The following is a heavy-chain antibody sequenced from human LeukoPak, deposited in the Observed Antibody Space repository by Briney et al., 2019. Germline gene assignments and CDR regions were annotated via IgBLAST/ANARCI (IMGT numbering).Heavy chain of an antibody. CDR2: ISGSGDST. Sequence: GGSLRLSCAASGFTFSNYAVSWVRQAPGKGLEWVSTISGSGDSTYYADSVKGRFTISRDNSKNTLNLQMNSLRVEDTAVYYCAKSNGLDYWGQGTLVTVSS. D-gene: IGHD2-8*01. CDR1: GFTFSNYA. V-gene: IGHV3-23*01. J-gene: IGHJ4*02. CDR3: AKSNGLDY.